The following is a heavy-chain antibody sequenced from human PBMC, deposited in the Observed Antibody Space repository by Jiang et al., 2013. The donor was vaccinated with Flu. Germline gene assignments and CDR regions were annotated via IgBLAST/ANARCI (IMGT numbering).Heavy chain of an antibody. D-gene: IGHD6-19*01. Sequence: QLVESGPGLVKPSETLSLTCAVSGYSISSGYYWGWIRQPPGKGLEWIGSIYHSGSTYYNPSLKSRVTISVDTSKNQFSLKLSSVTAADTAVYYCARLNGWDVKEDYWGQGTLVTVSS. CDR3: ARLNGWDVKEDY. V-gene: IGHV4-38-2*01. CDR1: GYSISSGYY. J-gene: IGHJ4*02. CDR2: IYHSGST.